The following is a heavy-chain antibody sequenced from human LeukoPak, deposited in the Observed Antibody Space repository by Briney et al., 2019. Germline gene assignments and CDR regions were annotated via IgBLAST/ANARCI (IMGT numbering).Heavy chain of an antibody. CDR1: GYTFIAYY. J-gene: IGHJ4*02. V-gene: IGHV1-2*02. Sequence: ASVKISCKTSGYTFIAYYLHWVRQAPGQGLEWMGWINPNNGGTDYAQNFQGRVTMTRDTSISTAYMELSSLRSDDTAVYYCARVYSSGYFDYWGQGTLVTVSS. CDR3: ARVYSSGYFDY. D-gene: IGHD3-22*01. CDR2: INPNNGGT.